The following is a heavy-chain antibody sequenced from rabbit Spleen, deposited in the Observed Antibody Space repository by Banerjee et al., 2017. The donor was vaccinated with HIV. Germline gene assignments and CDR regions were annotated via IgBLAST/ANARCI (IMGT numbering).Heavy chain of an antibody. V-gene: IGHV1S45*01. D-gene: IGHD8-1*01. CDR3: ARSTSSYFVYVAL. CDR1: GFDFNNRHY. Sequence: QEQLVESGGGLVQPGGSLKLSCKASGFDFNNRHYMCWVRQAPGKGLEWIGCINTGSGSAYYASWAKGRFTISKTSSTTVTLQMTSLTAADTATYFCARSTSSYFVYVALWGPGTLVTVS. J-gene: IGHJ6*01. CDR2: INTGSGSA.